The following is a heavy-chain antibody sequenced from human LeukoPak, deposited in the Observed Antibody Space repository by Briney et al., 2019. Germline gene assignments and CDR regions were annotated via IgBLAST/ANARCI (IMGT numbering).Heavy chain of an antibody. CDR2: VTGSGDHT. J-gene: IGHJ4*02. CDR3: AKDPGGGDPILDY. D-gene: IGHD2-21*01. Sequence: GGSLRLSCEASGFTYSRYAMNWVRQAPGKGLEWVSAVTGSGDHTYYADSVKGRFTISRDNSKNTLYLQMNSLRAEDTAVYYCAKDPGGGDPILDYWGQGTLVTVSS. CDR1: GFTYSRYA. V-gene: IGHV3-23*01.